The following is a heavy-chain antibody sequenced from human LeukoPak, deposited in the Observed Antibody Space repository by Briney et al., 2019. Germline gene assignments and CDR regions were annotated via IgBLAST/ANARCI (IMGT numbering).Heavy chain of an antibody. J-gene: IGHJ4*02. CDR3: ARDVGEYCSSTSCYASDN. V-gene: IGHV1-2*02. Sequence: ASVKVSCKASGYTFTGYYMHWVRQAPGQGLEWVGWINPSSGGTNYAKKSQGMDSMARDTSISTTYIEQNRLRSDETDVYYWARDVGEYCSSTSCYASDNWGQGTMVTVSS. D-gene: IGHD2-2*01. CDR1: GYTFTGYY. CDR2: INPSSGGT.